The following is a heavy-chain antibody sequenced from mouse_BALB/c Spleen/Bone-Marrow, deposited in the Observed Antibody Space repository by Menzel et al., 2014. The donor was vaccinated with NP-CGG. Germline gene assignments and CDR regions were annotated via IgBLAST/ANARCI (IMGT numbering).Heavy chain of an antibody. CDR2: IRNKANGYTT. Sequence: DVMLVESGGGLVQPGGSLRLSCATSGFTFTDYYMSWVRQPPGKALEWLGFIRNKANGYTTEYSASVKGRFTISRDNSQSILYLQMNTLRAEDSATYYCARGWITTGFAYWGQGTLVTVSA. CDR1: GFTFTDYY. D-gene: IGHD1-1*01. J-gene: IGHJ3*01. CDR3: ARGWITTGFAY. V-gene: IGHV7-3*02.